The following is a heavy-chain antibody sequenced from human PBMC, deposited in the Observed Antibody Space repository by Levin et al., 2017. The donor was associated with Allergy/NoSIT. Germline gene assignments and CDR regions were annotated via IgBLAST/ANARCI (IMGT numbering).Heavy chain of an antibody. CDR2: IYYSGST. Sequence: SETLSLTCTVSGGSISSSSYYWGWIRQPPGKGLEWIGSIYYSGSTYYNPSLKSRVTISVDTSKNQFSLKLSSVTAADTAVYYCARSTVYYYGSGTGHWFDPWGQGTLVTVSS. J-gene: IGHJ5*02. CDR3: ARSTVYYYGSGTGHWFDP. V-gene: IGHV4-39*01. CDR1: GGSISSSSYY. D-gene: IGHD3-10*01.